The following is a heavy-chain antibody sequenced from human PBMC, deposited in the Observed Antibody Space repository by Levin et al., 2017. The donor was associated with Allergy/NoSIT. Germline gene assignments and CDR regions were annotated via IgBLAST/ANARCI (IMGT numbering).Heavy chain of an antibody. Sequence: SQTLSLTCTVSGGSISSSYWSWIRQPPGKGLEWIGYIYYSGSTNYNPSLTSRVTISVDTSKNQFSLKLSSVTAADTAVYYCARGRLVLKGGSSGYFDYWGQGTLVTVSS. CDR1: GGSISSSY. CDR3: ARGRLVLKGGSSGYFDY. V-gene: IGHV4-59*01. D-gene: IGHD6-13*01. J-gene: IGHJ4*02. CDR2: IYYSGST.